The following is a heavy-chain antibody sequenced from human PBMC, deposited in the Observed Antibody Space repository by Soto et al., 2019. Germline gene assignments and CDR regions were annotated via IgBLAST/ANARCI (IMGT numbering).Heavy chain of an antibody. CDR3: AKVVDGYYYYRMDV. D-gene: IGHD2-15*01. CDR2: ISGSGGST. Sequence: EVQLLESGGGLVQPGGSLRLSCAASGFTFSSYAMSWVRQAPGKGLEWVSAISGSGGSTYYADSVKGRFTISRDNSKNALYLQMNSLRAEDTAVYYCAKVVDGYYYYRMDVWGQGTTVTVSS. J-gene: IGHJ6*02. CDR1: GFTFSSYA. V-gene: IGHV3-23*01.